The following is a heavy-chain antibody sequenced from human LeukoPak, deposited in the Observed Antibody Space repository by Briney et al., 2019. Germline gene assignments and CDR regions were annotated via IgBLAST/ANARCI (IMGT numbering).Heavy chain of an antibody. CDR3: AGARDRANYYGSGSYDY. V-gene: IGHV4-34*01. D-gene: IGHD3-10*01. Sequence: PSETLSLTCAVYGGSFSGYYWSWIRQPPRKGLEWVGEINHSGSTNYNPSLKSRVTISVDTSKTQFSLKLSSVTTADTAVYYCAGARDRANYYGSGSYDYWGQGTLVTVSS. CDR2: INHSGST. CDR1: GGSFSGYY. J-gene: IGHJ4*02.